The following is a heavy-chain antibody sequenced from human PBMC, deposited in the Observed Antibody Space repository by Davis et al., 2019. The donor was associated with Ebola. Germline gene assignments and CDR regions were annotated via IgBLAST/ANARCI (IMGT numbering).Heavy chain of an antibody. J-gene: IGHJ2*01. Sequence: PGGSLRLSCAASGFTFSSYGMHWVRQAPGKGLEWVAVIWYDGSNKYYADSVKGRFTISRDNSKNTLYLRMNSLRAEDTAVYYCARDPSYDSSGYYHYWYFDLWGRGTLVTVSS. V-gene: IGHV3-33*08. CDR1: GFTFSSYG. CDR3: ARDPSYDSSGYYHYWYFDL. CDR2: IWYDGSNK. D-gene: IGHD3-22*01.